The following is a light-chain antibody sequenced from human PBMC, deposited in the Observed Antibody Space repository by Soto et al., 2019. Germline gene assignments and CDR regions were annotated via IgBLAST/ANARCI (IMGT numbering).Light chain of an antibody. J-gene: IGLJ1*01. CDR3: AAWDDSLNGYV. Sequence: QSVLTQPPSASGTPGQRVTISCSGSSSNIGSNTVNWYQQLPGTAPKLLIYSNNQRPSGVPDRISGSKSGTSASLDISGPQSEDEADYYCAAWDDSLNGYVFGTGTKVTV. V-gene: IGLV1-44*01. CDR2: SNN. CDR1: SSNIGSNT.